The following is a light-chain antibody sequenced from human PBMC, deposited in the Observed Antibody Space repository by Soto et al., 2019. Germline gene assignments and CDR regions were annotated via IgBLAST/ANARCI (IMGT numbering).Light chain of an antibody. J-gene: IGKJ4*01. CDR3: QQRSNWPLT. V-gene: IGKV3-11*01. CDR1: RSVSSF. CDR2: DAS. Sequence: DIVLTQSPGTLSLSPGERATLSCRTSRSVSSFLAWYQQKPGQAPRLLIYDASNMATGIPARFSGSGSGTDFTLTISSLEPEDFAVYYCQQRSNWPLTFGGGTKVEIK.